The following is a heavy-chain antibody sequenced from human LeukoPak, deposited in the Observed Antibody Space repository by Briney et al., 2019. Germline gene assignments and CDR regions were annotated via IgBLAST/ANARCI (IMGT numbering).Heavy chain of an antibody. Sequence: GGSLRLSCAASGFTVSSYWMHWVSQVRGKGLVWVSRINNDGVSISYADSVKGRFTISRDKAKNTLFLQMNSLGAEDTAVYYCARDPHHYGSGSYFNYWGQGTLVTVSS. CDR3: ARDPHHYGSGSYFNY. J-gene: IGHJ4*02. CDR1: GFTVSSYW. V-gene: IGHV3-74*01. CDR2: INNDGVSI. D-gene: IGHD3-10*01.